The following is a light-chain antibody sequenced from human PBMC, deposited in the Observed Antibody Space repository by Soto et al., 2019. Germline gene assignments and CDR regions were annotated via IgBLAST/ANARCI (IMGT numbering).Light chain of an antibody. V-gene: IGLV2-14*03. J-gene: IGLJ1*01. CDR2: EVN. CDR3: SSYTSSITYV. CDR1: SSDVGGYNY. Sequence: QSALTQPASVSGSPGQSITISCTGTSSDVGGYNYVSWYQQHPGKAPKLMIYEVNNRPSGVSTRFSGSKSGNTASLTISGLQAEDEADYDCSSYTSSITYVFGSGTKLTVL.